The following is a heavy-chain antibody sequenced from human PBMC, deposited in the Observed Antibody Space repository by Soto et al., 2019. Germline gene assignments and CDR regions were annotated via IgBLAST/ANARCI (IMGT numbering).Heavy chain of an antibody. D-gene: IGHD1-7*01. Sequence: SETLSLTCAVYGGSFSGYYWSWIRQPPGKGLEWIGEINHSGSTHYHPSLKSPVTLSVDTSRNQFSLRLSSGTAADTAVYYCARVGIVAGTTFDYWGQGTLVTVSS. J-gene: IGHJ4*02. V-gene: IGHV4-34*01. CDR1: GGSFSGYY. CDR2: INHSGST. CDR3: ARVGIVAGTTFDY.